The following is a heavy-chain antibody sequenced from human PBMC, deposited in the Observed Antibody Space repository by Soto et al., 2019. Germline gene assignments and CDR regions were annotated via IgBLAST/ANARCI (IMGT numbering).Heavy chain of an antibody. CDR3: AKNSGWFNT. D-gene: IGHD3-10*01. CDR1: GFPFSSTD. J-gene: IGHJ5*02. CDR2: IDGSGGTT. Sequence: GGSLRLSCAASGFPFSSTDMIWLRQAPGKGLEWVSTIDGSGGTTYDADSVKGRFTISRDNSINTVFLQVNSLRADDTALYFCAKNSGWFNTWGQGALVTVSS. V-gene: IGHV3-23*01.